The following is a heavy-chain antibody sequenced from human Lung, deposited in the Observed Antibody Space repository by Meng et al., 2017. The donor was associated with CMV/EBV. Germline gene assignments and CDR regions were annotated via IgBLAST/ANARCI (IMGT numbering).Heavy chain of an antibody. Sequence: SVXVSCNASGYTFTAHYFQWVRQAPGQGLEWMGWIHPHRGDSNYAQQFQGRISLTMDTSINTGYMDVTRLTSNGTAVYYCARDNSWGPDYWGQGTVVTVSS. CDR1: GYTFTAHY. CDR3: ARDNSWGPDY. CDR2: IHPHRGDS. D-gene: IGHD6-13*01. V-gene: IGHV1-2*02. J-gene: IGHJ4*02.